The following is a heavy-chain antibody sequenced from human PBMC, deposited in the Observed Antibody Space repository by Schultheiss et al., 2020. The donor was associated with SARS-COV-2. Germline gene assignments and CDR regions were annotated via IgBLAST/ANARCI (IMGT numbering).Heavy chain of an antibody. J-gene: IGHJ4*02. V-gene: IGHV4-34*11. CDR3: ARGHDFWSGRYKGGYFDY. CDR2: IYYSGST. Sequence: SETLSLTCAVYGGSFSGYYWTWMRQPPGKGLEWIGYIYYSGSTNYNPSLRGRVTMSIDKSTSQFFLHLDSVTAADTAVYYCARGHDFWSGRYKGGYFDYWGQGALVTVSS. D-gene: IGHD3-3*01. CDR1: GGSFSGYY.